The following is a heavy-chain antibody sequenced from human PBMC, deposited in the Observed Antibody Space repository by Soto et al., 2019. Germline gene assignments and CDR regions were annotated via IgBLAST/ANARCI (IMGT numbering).Heavy chain of an antibody. V-gene: IGHV1-69*13. CDR3: ARGSDTSGLGPH. CDR1: GGTFSNYA. J-gene: IGHJ4*02. Sequence: SVKGYCKASGGTFSNYATNWVRQAPGQGLEWMGGIVPMYRTPLYAQKFQGRVTITADEVTSTAYMEVSSLRFDDTALYFCARGSDTSGLGPHWGQGTLVTVSS. CDR2: IVPMYRTP. D-gene: IGHD5-18*01.